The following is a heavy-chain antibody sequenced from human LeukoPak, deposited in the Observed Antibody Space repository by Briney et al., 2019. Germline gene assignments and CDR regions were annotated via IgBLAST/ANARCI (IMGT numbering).Heavy chain of an antibody. CDR3: AKDGPYYDILNYMDV. CDR1: GFTFSSYA. V-gene: IGHV3-23*01. J-gene: IGHJ6*03. CDR2: ISNSDDNT. Sequence: PGGSLRLSCAVSGFTFSSYAMSWVRQAPGKGLEWVSTISNSDDNTYYADSVKGRFTISRDSSKNTLYLQMNSLRAGDTAVYYCAKDGPYYDILNYMDVWGKGTTVTISS. D-gene: IGHD3-9*01.